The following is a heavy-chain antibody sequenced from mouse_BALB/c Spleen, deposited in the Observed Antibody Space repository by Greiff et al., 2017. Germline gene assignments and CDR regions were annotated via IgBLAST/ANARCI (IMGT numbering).Heavy chain of an antibody. CDR1: GYTFTDYN. CDR2: INPNNGGT. Sequence: EVQLQQSGPELVKPGASVKIPCKASGYTFTDYNMDWVKQSHGKSLEWIGDINPNNGGTIYNQKFKGKATLTVDKSSSTAYMELRSLTSEDTAVYYCAKGQGVAWFAYWGQGTLVTVSA. J-gene: IGHJ3*01. V-gene: IGHV1-18*01. CDR3: AKGQGVAWFAY. D-gene: IGHD3-3*01.